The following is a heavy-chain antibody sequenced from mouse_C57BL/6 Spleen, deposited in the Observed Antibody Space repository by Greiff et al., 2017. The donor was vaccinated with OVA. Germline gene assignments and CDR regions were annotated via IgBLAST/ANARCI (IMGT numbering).Heavy chain of an antibody. CDR2: IYPRSGNT. Sequence: VQLQQSGAELARPGASVQLSCKASGYTFTSYGISWVKQRTGQGLEWIGEIYPRSGNTYYNEKFKGKATLTADKSSSTAYMELRSLTSEDSAVYFCARKGQYSNYGGYFDYWGQGTTLTVSS. CDR3: ARKGQYSNYGGYFDY. D-gene: IGHD2-5*01. CDR1: GYTFTSYG. J-gene: IGHJ2*01. V-gene: IGHV1-81*01.